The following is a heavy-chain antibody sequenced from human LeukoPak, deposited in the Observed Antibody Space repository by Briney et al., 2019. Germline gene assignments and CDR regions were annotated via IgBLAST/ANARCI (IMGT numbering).Heavy chain of an antibody. V-gene: IGHV7-4-1*02. J-gene: IGHJ4*02. CDR1: GYTFTSYA. CDR3: ARGETLTTVIH. Sequence: ASVKVSCKASGYTFTSYAIHWVRQAPGQGLEWMGWINTNTGNPTYAQGLTGRFVFSLDTSVSTAYLQISSLKAEDTAVYYCARGETLTTVIHWGQGTLVTVSS. D-gene: IGHD4-17*01. CDR2: INTNTGNP.